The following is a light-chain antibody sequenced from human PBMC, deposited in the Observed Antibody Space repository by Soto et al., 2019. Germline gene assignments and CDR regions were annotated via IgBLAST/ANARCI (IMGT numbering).Light chain of an antibody. Sequence: HSVLTQPASVFGSPGQSITFSCTGTSSVVGGYNYVSWYQQHPGKAPKLMIYDVSNRPSGVSNRFSGSKSGNTASLTISGLQAEDEADYYCSSYTSSSTLVFGTGTKVTVL. CDR2: DVS. J-gene: IGLJ1*01. CDR1: SSVVGGYNY. V-gene: IGLV2-14*01. CDR3: SSYTSSSTLV.